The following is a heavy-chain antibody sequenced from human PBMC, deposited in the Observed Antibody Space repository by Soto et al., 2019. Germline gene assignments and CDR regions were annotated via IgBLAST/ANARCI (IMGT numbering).Heavy chain of an antibody. Sequence: QVQLQESGPGLVKPSDTLSLTCAVSAYSISSSNWWGWIRQPPGKGLEWIGYIYYSGSTYYNPSLKSRVTMSVDTSKNQFCRKLRSVTAVDTSVYYCARSYRDYGMDVWGQGTTVTVYS. D-gene: IGHD5-18*01. CDR3: ARSYRDYGMDV. J-gene: IGHJ6*02. CDR1: AYSISSSNW. V-gene: IGHV4-28*01. CDR2: IYYSGST.